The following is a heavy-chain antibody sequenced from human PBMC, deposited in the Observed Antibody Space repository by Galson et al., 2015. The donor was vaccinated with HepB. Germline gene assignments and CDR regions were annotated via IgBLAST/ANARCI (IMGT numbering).Heavy chain of an antibody. Sequence: LSLTCTVSGGSIRSGSYYWSWIRQPAGKGLEWIGRIYTSGSTNYNPSLKSRVTMSVDTSKNQFSLKLSSVTAADTAVHYCARMYYYDSSGYYQFDYWGQGTLVTVSS. J-gene: IGHJ4*02. CDR2: IYTSGST. V-gene: IGHV4-61*02. CDR1: GGSIRSGSYY. CDR3: ARMYYYDSSGYYQFDY. D-gene: IGHD3-22*01.